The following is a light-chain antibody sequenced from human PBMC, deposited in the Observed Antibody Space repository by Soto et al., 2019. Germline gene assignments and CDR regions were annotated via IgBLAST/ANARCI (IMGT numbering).Light chain of an antibody. CDR1: QSVDSNY. CDR3: QQYSSGM. V-gene: IGKV3-20*01. J-gene: IGKJ1*01. CDR2: GAS. Sequence: IVLTQSPGTLSLSPGERATLSCRASQSVDSNYLAWYQQKPGQAPRLLIYGASRRATGIPDRFSGGGSGTDFTLTISRLEPEDFAVYYCQQYSSGMFGQGTKLEIK.